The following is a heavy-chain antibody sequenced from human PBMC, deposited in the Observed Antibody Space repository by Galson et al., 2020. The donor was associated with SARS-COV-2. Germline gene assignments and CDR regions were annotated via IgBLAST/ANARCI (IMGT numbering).Heavy chain of an antibody. CDR1: GVSISGSY. CDR3: ARYQRRSGWYVFDY. CDR2: IYSSGST. D-gene: IGHD6-19*01. V-gene: IGHV4-59*08. J-gene: IGHJ4*02. Sequence: ETSETLSLTCTVSGVSISGSYWSWIRQSPGKELEWIGYIYSSGSTNYNPSLKNRVSISDDTSKNQFSLKLSSVTAADTAMYYCARYQRRSGWYVFDYWGQGSLVTVSS.